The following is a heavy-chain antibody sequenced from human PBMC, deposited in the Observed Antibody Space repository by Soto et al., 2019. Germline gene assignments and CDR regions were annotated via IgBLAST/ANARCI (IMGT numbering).Heavy chain of an antibody. J-gene: IGHJ4*02. Sequence: EVQLVESGGGLVQPGGSLRLSCAASGFSFSNHWMHWVRQVPGKGLVWVARINSDGSTTTYADSVKGRFTISRANARNTLYLQMDSLRAEDTVLYYCARGYSSGPDYWGQGTLVTVSS. CDR2: INSDGSTT. D-gene: IGHD6-19*01. V-gene: IGHV3-74*01. CDR3: ARGYSSGPDY. CDR1: GFSFSNHW.